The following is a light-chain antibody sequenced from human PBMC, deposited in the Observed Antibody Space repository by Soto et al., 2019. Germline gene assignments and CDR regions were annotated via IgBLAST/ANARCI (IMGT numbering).Light chain of an antibody. J-gene: IGLJ1*01. CDR2: EVS. CDR1: SGHVGGYDY. V-gene: IGLV2-14*01. Sequence: QYVLTQPAAVSGSPGQSITISCTGSSGHVGGYDYVSWYQLHPGKAPKLMVFEVSNRPSGVSYRFSGSKSGNTASLTISGLQAEDEADYFCSSYSISTAYLFGTGTKVTVL. CDR3: SSYSISTAYL.